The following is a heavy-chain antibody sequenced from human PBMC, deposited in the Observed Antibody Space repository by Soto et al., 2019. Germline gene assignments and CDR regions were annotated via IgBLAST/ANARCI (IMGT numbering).Heavy chain of an antibody. V-gene: IGHV3-74*01. D-gene: IGHD6-13*01. J-gene: IGHJ4*02. Sequence: LRLSCAASGFTFSSYWMHWVRQAPGKGLVWVSRINSDGSSTSYADSVKGRFTISRDNSKSTLFLHMNSLRAEDTAVYYCARKKGIAAAGTFDYWGQGTLVTVSS. CDR1: GFTFSSYW. CDR2: INSDGSST. CDR3: ARKKGIAAAGTFDY.